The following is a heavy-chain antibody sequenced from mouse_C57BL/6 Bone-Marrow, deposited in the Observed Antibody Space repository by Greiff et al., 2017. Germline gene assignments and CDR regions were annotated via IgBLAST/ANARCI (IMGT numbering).Heavy chain of an antibody. CDR2: IYPRSGNT. Sequence: VKLVESGAELARPGASVKLSCKASGYTFTSYGISWVKQRTGQGLEWIGEIYPRSGNTYYNEKFKGKATLTADKSSSTAYMELRSLTSEDSAVYFCAREGLLRYLDYWGQGTTLTVSS. CDR1: GYTFTSYG. D-gene: IGHD1-1*01. V-gene: IGHV1-81*01. CDR3: AREGLLRYLDY. J-gene: IGHJ2*01.